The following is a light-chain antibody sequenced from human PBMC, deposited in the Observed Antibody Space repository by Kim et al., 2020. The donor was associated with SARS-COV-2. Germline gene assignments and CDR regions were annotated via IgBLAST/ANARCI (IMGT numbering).Light chain of an antibody. CDR1: SSDVRGNNY. Sequence: QSITISCAGTSSDVRGNNYVARYQQHPGKAPKLMIYDVSKRPSGVSNRFSGSKSGNTASLTISGLQAEDEADYYCSSYTSSSTLVVFGGGTQLTVL. CDR3: SSYTSSSTLVV. CDR2: DVS. V-gene: IGLV2-14*03. J-gene: IGLJ2*01.